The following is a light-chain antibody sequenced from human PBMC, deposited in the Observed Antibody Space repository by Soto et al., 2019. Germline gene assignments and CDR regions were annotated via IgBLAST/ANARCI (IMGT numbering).Light chain of an antibody. Sequence: IVMTQSPATLSVSPWERATLSCRASQSVSSNLAWYQQKPGQAPRLLIYGASTRATGSPARFSGSGSGTEFTLTISSLQSEDFAVYYCQQYNNWPPWTFGQGTKVEIK. J-gene: IGKJ1*01. V-gene: IGKV3-15*01. CDR2: GAS. CDR1: QSVSSN. CDR3: QQYNNWPPWT.